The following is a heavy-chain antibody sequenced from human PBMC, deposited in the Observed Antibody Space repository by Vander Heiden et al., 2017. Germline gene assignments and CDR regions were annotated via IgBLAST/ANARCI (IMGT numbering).Heavy chain of an antibody. Sequence: QVQLVESGGGVVQPGRSLRLSCAASGFTFSSYGMHWVRQAPGKGLGWVAVISYDGRNKYDADSVKGRFTISRDNSKNTLYLKMNSLRAEDTAVYYCAKGGHIPLDYWGQGTLVTVSS. CDR3: AKGGHIPLDY. J-gene: IGHJ4*02. V-gene: IGHV3-30*18. CDR1: GFTFSSYG. CDR2: ISYDGRNK. D-gene: IGHD2-21*01.